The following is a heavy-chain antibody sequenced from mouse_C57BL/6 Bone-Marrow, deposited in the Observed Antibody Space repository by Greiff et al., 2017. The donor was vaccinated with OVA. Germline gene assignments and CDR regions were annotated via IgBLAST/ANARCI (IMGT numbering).Heavy chain of an antibody. CDR2: IDPENGDT. CDR1: GFNIKDDY. CDR3: ARGRYDYAYYAMDY. J-gene: IGHJ4*01. V-gene: IGHV14-4*01. D-gene: IGHD2-4*01. Sequence: DVQLQESGAELVRPGASVKLSSTASGFNIKDDYMHWVKQRPEQGLEWIGWIDPENGDTEYASKFQGKATITADTSSNTAYLQLSSLTSEDTAVYYCARGRYDYAYYAMDYWGQGTSVTVSS.